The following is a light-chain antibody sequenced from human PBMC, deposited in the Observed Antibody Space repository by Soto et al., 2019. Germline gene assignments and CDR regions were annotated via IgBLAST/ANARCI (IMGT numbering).Light chain of an antibody. J-gene: IGKJ1*01. V-gene: IGKV3-20*01. CDR2: GAS. CDR3: QQYGDMWT. Sequence: EIVLTQSPGTLSLSPGERATLNCRASQSVRSSYLAWYQQQPGQAPRLLIHGASRRATGLPDRSSGSGSGTDFTLTINRLEPEDFAVYFCQQYGDMWTFGQGTKVAIK. CDR1: QSVRSSY.